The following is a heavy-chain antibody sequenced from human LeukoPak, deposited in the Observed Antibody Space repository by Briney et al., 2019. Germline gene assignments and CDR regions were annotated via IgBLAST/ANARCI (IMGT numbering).Heavy chain of an antibody. CDR2: ISYDGSNK. CDR3: AKDIRGYSYGYIDY. Sequence: GGSLRLSCAASGFTFSNYGMRWVRQAPGRGLEWVVFISYDGSNKYYADSVKGRFTISRDNSKNTLYLQMNSLRAEDTAVYYCAKDIRGYSYGYIDYWGQGTLVTVSS. J-gene: IGHJ4*02. CDR1: GFTFSNYG. V-gene: IGHV3-30*18. D-gene: IGHD5-18*01.